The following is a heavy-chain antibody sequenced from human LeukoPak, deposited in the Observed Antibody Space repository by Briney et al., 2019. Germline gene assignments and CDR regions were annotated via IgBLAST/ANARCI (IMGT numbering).Heavy chain of an antibody. CDR3: AREGLDESRQRYYYGMDV. D-gene: IGHD3-22*01. V-gene: IGHV1-69*04. Sequence: ASAKVSCKASGGTFSSRYGISWVRQAPGKGFEWMGRIVPFLPTAYSEQKCQARLTIPADKSTATVYMKLSNLRSEDTAVYYCAREGLDESRQRYYYGMDVWGQGTTVTVSS. CDR1: GGTFSSRYG. CDR2: IVPFLPTA. J-gene: IGHJ6*02.